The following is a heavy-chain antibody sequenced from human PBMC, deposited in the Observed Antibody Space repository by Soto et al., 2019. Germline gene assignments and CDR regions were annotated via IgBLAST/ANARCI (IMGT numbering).Heavy chain of an antibody. Sequence: QVQLQESGPGLVKPSQTLSLTCTVSGGSISSGDYYWSWIRQPPGKGLEWIGYIYYSGSTYYNPSLKSRVTISVDTSKKQFPLKLSSVTAANTAGYYCARYRCYEGLRFDPWGQGTLVTVSS. D-gene: IGHD5-12*01. V-gene: IGHV4-30-4*01. CDR2: IYYSGST. CDR3: ARYRCYEGLRFDP. CDR1: GGSISSGDYY. J-gene: IGHJ5*02.